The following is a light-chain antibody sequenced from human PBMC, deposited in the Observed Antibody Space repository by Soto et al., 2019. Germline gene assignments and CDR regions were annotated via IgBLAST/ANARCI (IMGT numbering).Light chain of an antibody. CDR2: GAS. CDR3: QQYNNWPPG. Sequence: DIVMTQSPATLSVSPGERATLSCRASQSVSSNLAWYQQKPGQAPRLLIYGASTRATGIPARFSGSGSGTEFTLTISSLQSEDFAVYYCQQYNNWPPGFGGGTKVDIK. V-gene: IGKV3-15*01. CDR1: QSVSSN. J-gene: IGKJ4*02.